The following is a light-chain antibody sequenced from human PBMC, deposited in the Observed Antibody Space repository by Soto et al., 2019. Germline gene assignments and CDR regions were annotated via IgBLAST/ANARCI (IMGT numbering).Light chain of an antibody. CDR2: GAS. J-gene: IGKJ1*01. CDR3: QQYDSSPWT. CDR1: QSVSSSF. Sequence: EIVLTQSPGTLSLSPGERATLSCRASQSVSSSFLAWYQQKPGQAPRLLIYGASSRATVIPDRFSGSGSGTDFTLTISRLEPEDFAVYYCQQYDSSPWTFGQGTKVDIK. V-gene: IGKV3-20*01.